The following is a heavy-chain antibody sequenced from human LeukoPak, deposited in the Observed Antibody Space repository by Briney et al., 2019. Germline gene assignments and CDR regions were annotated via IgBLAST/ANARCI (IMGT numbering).Heavy chain of an antibody. CDR2: ISSSSSYI. CDR3: ARGTYYDFWSGYYSDNNWFDP. CDR1: GFTFSSYS. D-gene: IGHD3-3*01. V-gene: IGHV3-21*01. Sequence: GGSLRLSSAASGFTFSSYSMNWVRPAPGKGLEWVSSISSSSSYIYYSDSVKGRFTISRDNAKNSLYLQMNSLRAEDTAVYYCARGTYYDFWSGYYSDNNWFDPWGQGTLVTVSS. J-gene: IGHJ5*02.